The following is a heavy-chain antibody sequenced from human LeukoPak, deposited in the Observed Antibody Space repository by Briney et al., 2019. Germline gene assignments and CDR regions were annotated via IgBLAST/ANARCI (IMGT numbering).Heavy chain of an antibody. V-gene: IGHV1-69*05. CDR2: INPIFGTA. D-gene: IGHD6-19*01. J-gene: IGHJ4*02. Sequence: SVKVSYKASGGXFSSYAISWVRQAPGQGLEWMGGINPIFGTANYAQKFQGRVTMTTDTSTSTAYMELRSLKFDDTAVYYCVRGRKLYSSGWYVEDDYWGQGTLVTVSS. CDR1: GGXFSSYA. CDR3: VRGRKLYSSGWYVEDDY.